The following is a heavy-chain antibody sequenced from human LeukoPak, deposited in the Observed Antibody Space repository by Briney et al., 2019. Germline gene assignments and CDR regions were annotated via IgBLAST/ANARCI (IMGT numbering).Heavy chain of an antibody. J-gene: IGHJ4*02. CDR2: INPNNGAT. Sequence: WASVKVSCKASEYIFTGYYMHWVRQAPGQGLEWMGRINPNNGATNYAQKFQGRVTITGDTSISTAYMELSSLRSDDTAVYYCTRESGSYHGNDYWGQGTLVTVSS. V-gene: IGHV1-2*06. CDR1: EYIFTGYY. CDR3: TRESGSYHGNDY. D-gene: IGHD1-26*01.